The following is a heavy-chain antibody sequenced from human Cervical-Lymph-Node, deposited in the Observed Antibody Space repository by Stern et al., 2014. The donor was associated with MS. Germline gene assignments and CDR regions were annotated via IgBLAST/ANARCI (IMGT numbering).Heavy chain of an antibody. Sequence: VQLVESGAEVKKPGASMRISCKASGYTFTNYYVHWVRQAPGQRLEWMGIINPTTGRPSYAQRFQGRVTMTRDTSTTTAYMELSSLGPEDTAVYFCARAQDYSNVVANYWGQGTLVTVSS. V-gene: IGHV1-46*03. CDR1: GYTFTNYY. D-gene: IGHD2-8*01. CDR3: ARAQDYSNVVANY. J-gene: IGHJ4*02. CDR2: INPTTGRP.